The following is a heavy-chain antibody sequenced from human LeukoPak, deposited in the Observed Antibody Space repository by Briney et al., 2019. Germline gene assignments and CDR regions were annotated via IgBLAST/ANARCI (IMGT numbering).Heavy chain of an antibody. CDR1: GFTFRNYG. D-gene: IGHD2-8*02. CDR3: AKDPGASVSGFHMDV. CDR2: IWSDGNNR. Sequence: GGSLRLSCAASGFTFRNYGMHWVRQATGKGLEWVSFIWSDGNNRFYADSVKGRFTISRDNSKNMLYLQMDSLRPEDTAVYYCAKDPGASVSGFHMDVWGTGTTVTVSS. J-gene: IGHJ6*03. V-gene: IGHV3-30*02.